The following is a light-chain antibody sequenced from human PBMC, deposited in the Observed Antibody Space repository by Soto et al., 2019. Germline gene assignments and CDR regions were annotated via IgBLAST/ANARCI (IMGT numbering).Light chain of an antibody. CDR2: AAS. CDR3: QQPPIT. CDR1: QSVSSY. J-gene: IGKJ4*01. V-gene: IGKV3-11*01. Sequence: EIVLTQSPATLSLSPGERATLSCRASQSVSSYLAWYQQKPGQAHRLLIYAASNRATGIPARFSGSGSGTDFTLTISSLEPEYFAVYYCQQPPITFGGGTKVEIK.